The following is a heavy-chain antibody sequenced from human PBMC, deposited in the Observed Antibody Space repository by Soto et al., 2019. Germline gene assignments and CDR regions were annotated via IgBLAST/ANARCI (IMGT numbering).Heavy chain of an antibody. CDR2: IIPLFGTP. Sequence: QVQLVQSGAEVKKPGSSVKVSCKASGGIFSTYAISWLRQAPGQGLEWMGGIIPLFGTPNYAQRFQGRVTIPADESTSTAYMQLSRLCSEDTAVYYCARDRDDYGSGNYYNRIDFWGQGTLVTVSS. V-gene: IGHV1-69*01. J-gene: IGHJ4*02. CDR3: ARDRDDYGSGNYYNRIDF. D-gene: IGHD3-10*01. CDR1: GGIFSTYA.